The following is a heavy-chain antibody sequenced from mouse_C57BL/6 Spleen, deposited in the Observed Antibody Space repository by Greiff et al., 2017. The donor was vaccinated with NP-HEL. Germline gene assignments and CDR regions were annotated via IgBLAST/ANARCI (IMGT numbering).Heavy chain of an antibody. J-gene: IGHJ2*01. D-gene: IGHD1-1*01. CDR1: GYTFTDYE. CDR3: TRCSRFITTVVDFDY. V-gene: IGHV1-15*01. Sequence: LQESGAELVRPGASVTLSCKASGYTFTDYEMHWVKQTPVHGLEWIGAIDPETGGTAYNQKFKGKAILTADKSSSTAYMELRSLTSEDSAVYYCTRCSRFITTVVDFDYWGQGTTLTVSS. CDR2: IDPETGGT.